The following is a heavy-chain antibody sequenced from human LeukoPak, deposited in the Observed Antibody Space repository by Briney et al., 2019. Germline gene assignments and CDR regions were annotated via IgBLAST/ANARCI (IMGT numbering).Heavy chain of an antibody. CDR3: ARAVVVVTARLDY. Sequence: GRSLRLSCAASGFTFSSYAMHWVRQAPGKGLEWVAVISYDGSNKYYADSVKGRFTISRDSSKNTLYLQMNSLRAEDTAVYYCARAVVVVTARLDYWGQGTLVTVSS. J-gene: IGHJ4*02. D-gene: IGHD2-21*02. CDR2: ISYDGSNK. CDR1: GFTFSSYA. V-gene: IGHV3-30-3*01.